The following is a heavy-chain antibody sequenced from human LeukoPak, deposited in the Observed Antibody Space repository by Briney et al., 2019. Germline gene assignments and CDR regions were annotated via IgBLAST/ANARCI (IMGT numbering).Heavy chain of an antibody. CDR3: ARGYYSDYFDY. CDR1: GGSISSGSYY. D-gene: IGHD3-10*01. J-gene: IGHJ4*02. CDR2: IYASGST. V-gene: IGHV4-61*02. Sequence: SQTLSLTCTVSGGSISSGSYYWSWIRQPAGKGLEWIGRIYASGSTNYNPSLKSRVTISVDTSKNQFSLKLRSVTAADTAMYYCARGYYSDYFDYWGQGTLVTVSS.